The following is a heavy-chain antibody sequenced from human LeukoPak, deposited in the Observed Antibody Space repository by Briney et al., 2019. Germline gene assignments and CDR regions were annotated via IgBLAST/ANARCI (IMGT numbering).Heavy chain of an antibody. V-gene: IGHV3-21*01. J-gene: IGHJ3*02. CDR2: ISSSSSYI. CDR3: ARDPDYGDEDAFDI. CDR1: GFTFSSYA. D-gene: IGHD4-17*01. Sequence: PGGSLRPSCAASGFTFSSYAMNWVRQAPGKGLEWVSSISSSSSYIYYADSVKGRFTISRDNAKNSLYLQMNSLRAEDTAVYYCARDPDYGDEDAFDIWGQGTMVTVSS.